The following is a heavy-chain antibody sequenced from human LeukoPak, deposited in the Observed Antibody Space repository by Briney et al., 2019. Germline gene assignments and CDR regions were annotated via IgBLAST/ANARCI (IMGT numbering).Heavy chain of an antibody. Sequence: SETLSLTCYVSGVSICSQYWSWIRQPPGKGLEWIGYIYYSGSTNYKPSLKSRVTISVDTSKNQFSLKLSSVTAADTAVYYCARTSPLVALDAFDIWGQGTMVTVSS. D-gene: IGHD2-8*02. J-gene: IGHJ3*02. CDR2: IYYSGST. V-gene: IGHV4-59*11. CDR1: GVSICSQY. CDR3: ARTSPLVALDAFDI.